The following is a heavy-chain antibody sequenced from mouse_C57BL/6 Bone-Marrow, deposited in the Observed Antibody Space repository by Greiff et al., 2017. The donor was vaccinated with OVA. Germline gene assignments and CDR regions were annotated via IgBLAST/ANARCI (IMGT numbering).Heavy chain of an antibody. CDR2: IHPNSGST. J-gene: IGHJ2*01. CDR3: AREGYWVPYYFDY. CDR1: GYTFTSYW. V-gene: IGHV1-64*01. D-gene: IGHD4-1*01. Sequence: VQLQHPGAELVKPGASVKLSCKASGYTFTSYWMHWVKQRPGQGLEWIGMIHPNSGSTNYNEKFKSKATLTVDKSSSTAYMQLSSLTSEDSAVYYCAREGYWVPYYFDYWGQGTTLTVSS.